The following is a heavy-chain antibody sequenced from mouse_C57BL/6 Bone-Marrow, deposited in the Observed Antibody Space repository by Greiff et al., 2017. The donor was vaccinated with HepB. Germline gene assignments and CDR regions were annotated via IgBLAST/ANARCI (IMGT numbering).Heavy chain of an antibody. CDR3: TTDLIPTVVVG. CDR1: GFKIKDDY. V-gene: IGHV14-4*01. Sequence: VQLQQSGAELVRPGASVQLSCTASGFKIKDDYMHWVKQRPEQGLEWIGWIDPENGDTEYASKFQGKATITADTSSNTAYLQLSSLTSEDTAVYYCTTDLIPTVVVGWGQGTTLTVSS. J-gene: IGHJ2*01. D-gene: IGHD1-1*01. CDR2: IDPENGDT.